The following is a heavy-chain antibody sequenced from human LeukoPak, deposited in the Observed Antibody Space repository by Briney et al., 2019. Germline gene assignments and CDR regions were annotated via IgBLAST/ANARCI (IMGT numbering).Heavy chain of an antibody. D-gene: IGHD4-11*01. CDR2: FDPEDGET. J-gene: IGHJ3*02. CDR1: GYTLTELS. CDR3: AASHNNYATFDI. Sequence: ASVKVSCKVSGYTLTELSMHWVRQAPGKGLEWMGGFDPEDGETLYAQKFQGRVTMTEDTSTDTAYMELSSLRSEDTAVYYCAASHNNYATFDIWGQGTMVTVSS. V-gene: IGHV1-24*01.